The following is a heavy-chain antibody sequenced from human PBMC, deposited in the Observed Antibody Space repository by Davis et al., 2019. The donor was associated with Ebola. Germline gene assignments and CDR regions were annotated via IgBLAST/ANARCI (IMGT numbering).Heavy chain of an antibody. CDR3: ARAYYYGSGSYGD. CDR1: GFTVGSNY. V-gene: IGHV3-66*01. Sequence: GESLKISCAASGFTVGSNYMSWVRQAPGKGLEWVSVIYSGGSTYYADSVKGRFTISRDNSKNTLYLQMNSLRAEDTAVYYCARAYYYGSGSYGDWGQGTLVTVSS. CDR2: IYSGGST. J-gene: IGHJ4*02. D-gene: IGHD3-10*01.